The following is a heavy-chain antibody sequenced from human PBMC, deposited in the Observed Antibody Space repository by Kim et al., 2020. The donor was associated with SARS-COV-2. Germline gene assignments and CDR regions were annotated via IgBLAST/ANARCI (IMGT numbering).Heavy chain of an antibody. V-gene: IGHV5-51*01. CDR3: ATSNGSSWAYFDY. Sequence: RYSPSVEGKVTNAADKSINTAYLQWSTLKASDTAMYYCATSNGSSWAYFDYWGQGTLVTVSS. J-gene: IGHJ4*02. D-gene: IGHD6-13*01.